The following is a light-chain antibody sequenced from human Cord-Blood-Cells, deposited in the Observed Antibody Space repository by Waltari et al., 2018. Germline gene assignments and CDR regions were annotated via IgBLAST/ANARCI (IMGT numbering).Light chain of an antibody. CDR1: QSVSSN. Sequence: EIVMTQSPATLSVSPGERATLSCRASQSVSSNLAWYQQKPGQAPRLLIYGASTRATGIPARFSGSGAGAEVTLTISGLQSEDFAVYYCQQYNNGPPLTFGGGTKVEIK. CDR2: GAS. CDR3: QQYNNGPPLT. J-gene: IGKJ4*01. V-gene: IGKV3-15*01.